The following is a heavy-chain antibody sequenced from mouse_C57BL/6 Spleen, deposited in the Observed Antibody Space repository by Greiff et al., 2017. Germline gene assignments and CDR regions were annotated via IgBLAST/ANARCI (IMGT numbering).Heavy chain of an antibody. CDR1: GFTFSDYG. D-gene: IGHD2-5*01. CDR2: ISSGSSTI. J-gene: IGHJ3*01. CDR3: ARGSNYLAWFAY. Sequence: EVMLVESGGGLVKPGGSLKLSCAASGFTFSDYGMHWVRQAPEKGLEWVAYISSGSSTIYYADTVKGRFPISRDNAKNTLFLQMTSLRSEDTAMYYCARGSNYLAWFAYWGQGTLVTVSA. V-gene: IGHV5-17*01.